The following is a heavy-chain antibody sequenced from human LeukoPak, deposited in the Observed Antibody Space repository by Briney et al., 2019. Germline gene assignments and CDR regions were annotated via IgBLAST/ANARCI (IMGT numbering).Heavy chain of an antibody. J-gene: IGHJ4*02. D-gene: IGHD2-8*01. CDR2: INHSGST. V-gene: IGHV4-34*01. CDR1: GGSFSGYY. Sequence: SETRSLTCAVYGGSFSGYYWSWIRQPPGKGLEWIGEINHSGSTNYNPSLKSRVTISVDTSKNQFSLKLSSVTAADTAVYYCARGRGYCTNGVCYKGFFYFDYWGQGTLVTVSS. CDR3: ARGRGYCTNGVCYKGFFYFDY.